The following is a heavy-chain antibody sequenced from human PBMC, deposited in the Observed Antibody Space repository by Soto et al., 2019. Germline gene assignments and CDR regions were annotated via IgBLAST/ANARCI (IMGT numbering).Heavy chain of an antibody. D-gene: IGHD2-15*01. J-gene: IGHJ3*02. CDR3: AREAMLHDAFDI. Sequence: GPSVKVSCKASGYTFTSYGISWVRQAPGQGLEWMGWISAYNGNTNYAQKLQGRVTMTTDTPTSTAYMELRSLRSDDTAVYYCAREAMLHDAFDIWGQGTMVTVSS. CDR1: GYTFTSYG. CDR2: ISAYNGNT. V-gene: IGHV1-18*01.